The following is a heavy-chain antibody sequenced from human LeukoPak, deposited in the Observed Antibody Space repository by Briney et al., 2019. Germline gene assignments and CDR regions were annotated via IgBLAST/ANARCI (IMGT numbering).Heavy chain of an antibody. J-gene: IGHJ4*02. CDR1: GYSISSGYY. CDR2: IYHSGST. CDR3: ARAPRAYCSTTGSCFQDY. V-gene: IGHV4-38-2*02. Sequence: ETLSLTCTVSGYSISSGYYWGWIRQPPGKGLEWIGSIYHSGSTYYNPSLKSRVTISVDTSKNQFSLNLTSVTAADTAVYFCARAPRAYCSTTGSCFQDYWGQGTLVTVSS. D-gene: IGHD2-2*01.